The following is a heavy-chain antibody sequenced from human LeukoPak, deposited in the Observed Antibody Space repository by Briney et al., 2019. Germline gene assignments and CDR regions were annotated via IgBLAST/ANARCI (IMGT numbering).Heavy chain of an antibody. D-gene: IGHD3-22*01. CDR2: IYYSGGT. J-gene: IGHJ4*02. CDR3: ARCGALGSSGYYYFDY. Sequence: SGPTLVNPSETLSLTCTVSGGSLSIYYWSWIRQPPGRGLEWIGYIYYSGGTNYNPSLKSRVTISVDTSKNQFSLKLSSVTAADTAVYYCARCGALGSSGYYYFDYWGQGTLVTVSS. V-gene: IGHV4-59*01. CDR1: GGSLSIYY.